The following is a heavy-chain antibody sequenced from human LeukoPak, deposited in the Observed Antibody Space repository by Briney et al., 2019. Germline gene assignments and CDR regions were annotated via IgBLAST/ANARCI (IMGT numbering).Heavy chain of an antibody. J-gene: IGHJ4*02. CDR2: ISSSSSTI. CDR3: ARDPQVGATGFDY. V-gene: IGHV3-48*04. D-gene: IGHD1-26*01. CDR1: GFTFSSYS. Sequence: GGSLRLSCAASGFTFSSYSMNWVRQAPGKGLEWVSYISSSSSTIYYADSVKGRFTISSDNAKNSLYLQMNSLRAEDTAVYYCARDPQVGATGFDYWGQGTLVTVSS.